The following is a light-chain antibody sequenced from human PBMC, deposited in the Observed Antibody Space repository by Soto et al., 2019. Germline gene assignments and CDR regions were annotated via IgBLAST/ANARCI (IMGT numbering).Light chain of an antibody. CDR1: QTVSSSY. CDR2: DAS. CDR3: QQYSTSPT. J-gene: IGKJ4*01. Sequence: EIVLTQSPATLSLSPGERATLSCWASQTVSSSYLAWYQQKPGLAPRLLVYDASSRATGIPDRFSGRGSGTDFTLTISRLEPEDFAVYYCQQYSTSPTFGGGTKV. V-gene: IGKV3D-20*01.